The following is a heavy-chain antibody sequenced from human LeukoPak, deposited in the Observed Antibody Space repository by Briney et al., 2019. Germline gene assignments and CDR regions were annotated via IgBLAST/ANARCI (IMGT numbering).Heavy chain of an antibody. J-gene: IGHJ4*02. Sequence: GGSLRLSCAASGFTFGRYAMHWARQAPGKGLEWVSLIYSGGGTYYADSVKGRFTISRDSSENTLYLQMNSLRAEDTAVYYCARGNSGSYSWIDYWGQGTLVTVSS. CDR3: ARGNSGSYSWIDY. D-gene: IGHD1-26*01. CDR1: GFTFGRYA. V-gene: IGHV3-53*01. CDR2: IYSGGGT.